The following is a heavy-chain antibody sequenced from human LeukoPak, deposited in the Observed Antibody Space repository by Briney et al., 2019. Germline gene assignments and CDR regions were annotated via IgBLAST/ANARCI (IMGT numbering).Heavy chain of an antibody. CDR3: ARGSRALLWFGELSDHDAFDI. D-gene: IGHD3-10*01. CDR1: GGSISSYD. V-gene: IGHV4-4*07. Sequence: SETLSLTCTVSGGSISSYDWSWIRQPAGKGLEWIGRIYTSGSTNYNPSLKSRVTMSVDTSKNQFSLKLSSVTAADTAVYYCARGSRALLWFGELSDHDAFDIWGQGTMVTVSS. CDR2: IYTSGST. J-gene: IGHJ3*02.